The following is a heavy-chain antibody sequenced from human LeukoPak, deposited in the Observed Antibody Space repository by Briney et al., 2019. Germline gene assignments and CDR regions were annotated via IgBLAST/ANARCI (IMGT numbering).Heavy chain of an antibody. CDR3: ARGTGTTAYFGY. CDR1: GFTFSDYY. J-gene: IGHJ4*02. V-gene: IGHV3-11*06. Sequence: PGGSLRLSCAASGFTFSDYYMSWIRQAPGKGLEWVSYISSSSSYTKYADSVKGRFTISRDNAKNSLYLQVNSLRAEDTAVYYCARGTGTTAYFGYWGQGTLVTVSS. D-gene: IGHD1-1*01. CDR2: ISSSSSYT.